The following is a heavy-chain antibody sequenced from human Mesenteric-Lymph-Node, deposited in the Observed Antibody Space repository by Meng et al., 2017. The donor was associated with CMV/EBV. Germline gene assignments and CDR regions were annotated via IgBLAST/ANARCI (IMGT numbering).Heavy chain of an antibody. CDR1: DASFSGYY. D-gene: IGHD3-16*01. Sequence: SETLSLTCTIYDASFSGYYWSWIRQPPGKGLEWIGEINHSGNTNYNPSLKSRVTVTLDTSKNHFSLKLSSVTAADTALYYCAKLGFDYWGQGTPVTVSS. J-gene: IGHJ4*02. V-gene: IGHV4-34*01. CDR3: AKLGFDY. CDR2: INHSGNT.